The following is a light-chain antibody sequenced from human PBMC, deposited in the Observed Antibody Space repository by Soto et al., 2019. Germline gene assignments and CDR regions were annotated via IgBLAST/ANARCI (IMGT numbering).Light chain of an antibody. CDR2: KDS. Sequence: SYELTQPPSVSVSRGQTARSTCSGDALPKQYAYWYQQKPGQAPVLVIYKDSERPSGIPERFSGSSSGTTVTLTISGVQAEDEADYYCQSADSSGTYLFGGGTKVTVL. CDR1: ALPKQY. CDR3: QSADSSGTYL. V-gene: IGLV3-25*03. J-gene: IGLJ2*01.